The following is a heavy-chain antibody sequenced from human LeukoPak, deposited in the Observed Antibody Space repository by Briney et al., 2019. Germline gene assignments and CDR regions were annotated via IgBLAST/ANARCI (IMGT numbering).Heavy chain of an antibody. V-gene: IGHV3-7*01. CDR2: IKQDGSEK. J-gene: IGHJ4*02. D-gene: IGHD3-22*01. CDR1: GFTFSSYW. CDR3: ARERGSNYYDSSGYYYVQYFDY. Sequence: GGSLRLSWAASGFTFSSYWMSWVRQAPGKGLEWVANIKQDGSEKYYVDSVKGRFTISRDNAKNSLYLQMNSLRAEDTAVYYCARERGSNYYDSSGYYYVQYFDYWGQGTLVTVSS.